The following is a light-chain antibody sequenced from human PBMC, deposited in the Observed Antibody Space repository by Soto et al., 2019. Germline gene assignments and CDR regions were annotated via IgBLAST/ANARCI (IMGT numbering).Light chain of an antibody. CDR3: SLYTSSDTPYV. V-gene: IGLV2-14*01. CDR1: SSDVGAYDY. CDR2: VVS. J-gene: IGLJ1*01. Sequence: QSALTQPASVSGSPGQSITMSCTGTSSDVGAYDYVSWYQQHPDKAPKLIIYVVSNRPSGVSNRFSGSNSGNTASLTISGLQSEDESDYYCSLYTSSDTPYVFGTGTKLTVL.